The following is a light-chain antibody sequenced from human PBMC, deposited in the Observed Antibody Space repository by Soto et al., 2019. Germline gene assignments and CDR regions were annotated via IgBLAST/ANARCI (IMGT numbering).Light chain of an antibody. V-gene: IGLV1-40*01. CDR2: GNS. CDR1: GTGFD. Sequence: QSVLTQPPSVSGAPGQRVTISCTGIGTGFDVHWYQQLPGTAPKLLISGNSHRPSGVPDRFSGSKSGTSASLAIAGLQAEDEAEYYCQSYDSSLSGVVFGGGTKVTVL. CDR3: QSYDSSLSGVV. J-gene: IGLJ2*01.